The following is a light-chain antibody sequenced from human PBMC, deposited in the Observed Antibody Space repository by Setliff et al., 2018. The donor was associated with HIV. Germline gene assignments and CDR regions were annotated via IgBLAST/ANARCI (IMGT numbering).Light chain of an antibody. CDR2: DVS. CDR1: SSDVGGYNY. J-gene: IGLJ3*02. Sequence: QSALTQPASVSGSPGQSITISCTGTSSDVGGYNYVSWYQQHPGKAPKLMIYDVSKRPSGVSNRFSGSKSGNTASLTISGLQAEDEADYYCAAWDDSLNGRGVFGGGTKVTVL. V-gene: IGLV2-14*01. CDR3: AAWDDSLNGRGV.